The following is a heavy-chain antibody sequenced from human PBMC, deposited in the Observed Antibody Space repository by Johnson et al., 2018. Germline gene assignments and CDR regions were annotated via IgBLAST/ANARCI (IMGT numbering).Heavy chain of an antibody. J-gene: IGHJ3*01. Sequence: VQLVQSGGGLVKPGGSLRLSCAVSGLTFSHAWMNWVRQAPGKGLEWVGRIKSKIDGEASDYAAPVKGRFTISRDDSRNTLFLQMNSLKTEETAFYYCSTGWGGNDYREARGQGTMVTVSS. CDR1: GLTFSHAW. CDR3: STGWGGNDYREA. V-gene: IGHV3-15*01. D-gene: IGHD1-26*01. CDR2: IKSKIDGEAS.